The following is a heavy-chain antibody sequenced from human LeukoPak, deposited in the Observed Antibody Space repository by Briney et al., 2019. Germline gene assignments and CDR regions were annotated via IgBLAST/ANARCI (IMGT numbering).Heavy chain of an antibody. CDR3: AKEKVLGTVGTVGFDP. J-gene: IGHJ5*02. CDR1: GFTVSSNY. CDR2: IYSGGNT. D-gene: IGHD6-13*01. Sequence: PGGSLRLSCAASGFTVSSNYMSWVRQAPGKGLGWVSVIYSGGNTYYADSVKGRFTISRDNSKNTLYLQINSLRAEDTAVYYCAKEKVLGTVGTVGFDPWGQGTLVTVSS. V-gene: IGHV3-53*01.